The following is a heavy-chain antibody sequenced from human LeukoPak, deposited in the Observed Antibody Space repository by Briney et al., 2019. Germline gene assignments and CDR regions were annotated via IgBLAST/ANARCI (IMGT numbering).Heavy chain of an antibody. CDR2: FYYSGST. CDR1: GGSISSSSYY. D-gene: IGHD5-12*01. J-gene: IGHJ4*02. V-gene: IGHV4-39*07. CDR3: AREGYRGGGFDF. Sequence: SKTLSLTCTVSGGSISSSSYYWGWIRQPPGKGLEWIGNFYYSGSTHYNPSLKSRVTISVDTSNNQFSLKLNSVTAADTAVYYCAREGYRGGGFDFWGQGTLVTVSS.